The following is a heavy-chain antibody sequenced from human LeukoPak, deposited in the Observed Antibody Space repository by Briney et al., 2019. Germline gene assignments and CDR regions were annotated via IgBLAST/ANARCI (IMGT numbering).Heavy chain of an antibody. D-gene: IGHD3-10*01. CDR1: GFTFSSYA. CDR3: ARGSYITMVRTYGMDV. J-gene: IGHJ6*02. CDR2: ISYDGSNK. V-gene: IGHV3-30-3*01. Sequence: PGGSLRLSCAASGFTFSSYAMHWVRQAPGKGLEWVAVISYDGSNKYYADSVKGRFTISRDNSKNTLYLQMNSLRAEDTAVYYCARGSYITMVRTYGMDVWGQGTTVTVSS.